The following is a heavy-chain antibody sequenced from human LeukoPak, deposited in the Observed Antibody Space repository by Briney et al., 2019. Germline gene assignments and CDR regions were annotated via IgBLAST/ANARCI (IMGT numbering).Heavy chain of an antibody. D-gene: IGHD6-19*01. CDR3: ARGGIAVAGTVAFDI. CDR2: IYYNGGT. V-gene: IGHV4-59*01. Sequence: SETLSLTCTVSGGSISSYYWSWIRQPPGKGLEWIGYIYYNGGTNYNPSLKSRVTISVDTSKNQFSLKLSSVTAADTAVYYCARGGIAVAGTVAFDIWGQGTMVTVSS. J-gene: IGHJ3*02. CDR1: GGSISSYY.